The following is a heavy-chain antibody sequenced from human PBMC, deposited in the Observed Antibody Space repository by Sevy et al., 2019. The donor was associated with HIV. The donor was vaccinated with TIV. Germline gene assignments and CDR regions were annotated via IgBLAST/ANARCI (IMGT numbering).Heavy chain of an antibody. J-gene: IGHJ4*02. CDR1: GGIFRSNA. V-gene: IGHV1-69*13. CDR3: ARDKYYYISGSFDY. Sequence: ASVKVSCKTSGGIFRSNAISWVRQAPGQGLEWMGGIIAVFGKTNYAQKFQGRVTVAEDESRGTAYMERSSLRSEDTALYYCARDKYYYISGSFDYWGQGTPVTVSS. D-gene: IGHD3-10*01. CDR2: IIAVFGKT.